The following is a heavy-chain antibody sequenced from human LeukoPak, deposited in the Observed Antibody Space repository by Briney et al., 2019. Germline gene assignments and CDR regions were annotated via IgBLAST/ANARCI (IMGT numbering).Heavy chain of an antibody. D-gene: IGHD1-26*01. Sequence: SQTLSLTCTVSGGSISSGSYYWSWIRQPAGKGLEWIGRIYTSGSTNYNPSLKSRVTISVDTSKNQFSLKLSSVTAADTAVYYCASDIVGATWRYYYGMDVWGQGTTVTVSS. J-gene: IGHJ6*02. CDR1: GGSISSGSYY. V-gene: IGHV4-61*02. CDR2: IYTSGST. CDR3: ASDIVGATWRYYYGMDV.